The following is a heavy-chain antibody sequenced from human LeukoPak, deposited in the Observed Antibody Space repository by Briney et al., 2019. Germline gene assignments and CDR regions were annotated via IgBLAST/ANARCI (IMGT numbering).Heavy chain of an antibody. J-gene: IGHJ4*02. D-gene: IGHD5-24*01. CDR3: ARGQRSGDGYNSPYSA. CDR2: INHSGST. CDR1: GGSFSGYY. Sequence: SETLSLTCAVYGGSFSGYYWSWIRQPPGKGLEWIGEINHSGSTNYNPSLKSRVTISVDTSKNQFSLKLSSVTAADTAVYYCARGQRSGDGYNSPYSAWGQGTLATVSS. V-gene: IGHV4-34*01.